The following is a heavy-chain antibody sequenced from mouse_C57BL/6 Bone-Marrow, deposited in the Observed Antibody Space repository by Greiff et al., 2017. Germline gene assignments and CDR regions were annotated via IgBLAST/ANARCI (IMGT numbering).Heavy chain of an antibody. V-gene: IGHV3-6*01. D-gene: IGHD1-1*01. CDR1: GYSITSGYY. J-gene: IGHJ2*01. Sequence: EVQLQQSGPGLVKPSQSLSLTCSVTGYSITSGYYWNWIRQFPGNKLEWMGYISYDGSNNYNPSLKNRISITLDTSKNQFFLKLNSVTTEDTATYYCARDYYGSSPFDYWGQGTTLTVSS. CDR2: ISYDGSN. CDR3: ARDYYGSSPFDY.